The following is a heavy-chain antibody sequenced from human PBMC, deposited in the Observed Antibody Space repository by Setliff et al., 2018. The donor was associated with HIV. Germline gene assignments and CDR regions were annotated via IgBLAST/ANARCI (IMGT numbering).Heavy chain of an antibody. CDR2: IAYTGSG. J-gene: IGHJ4*02. CDR3: AREVRWELPQGFDH. D-gene: IGHD1-26*01. Sequence: PSETLSLTCTVSGGSISSRNFYWGWIRQPPGKGLEWIGSIAYTGSGYYNSSLKSRVTISVDTSRNECSLKLTSVTAADTAAYYCAREVRWELPQGFDHWGQGSQVTVSS. CDR1: GGSISSRNFY. V-gene: IGHV4-39*07.